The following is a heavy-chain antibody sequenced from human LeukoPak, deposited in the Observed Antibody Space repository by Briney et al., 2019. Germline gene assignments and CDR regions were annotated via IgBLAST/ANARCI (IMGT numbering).Heavy chain of an antibody. CDR3: ARREGGKDKTDY. CDR2: IYHSGST. J-gene: IGHJ4*02. D-gene: IGHD4-23*01. Sequence: SETLSLTCAVSGYSISSGYYWGWIRQPPGKGLEWIGSIYHSGSTYYNPSLKSRVTISVDTSKNQFSLKLSSVIAADTAVYYCARREGGKDKTDYWGQGTLVTVSS. CDR1: GYSISSGYY. V-gene: IGHV4-38-2*01.